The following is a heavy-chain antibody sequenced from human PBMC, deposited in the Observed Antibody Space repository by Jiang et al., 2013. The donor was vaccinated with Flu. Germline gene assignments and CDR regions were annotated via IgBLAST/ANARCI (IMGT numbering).Heavy chain of an antibody. Sequence: PGLVKPSETLSLTCNVSGGSISSYYWSWIRQPPGKGLEWLGFIYYTGSTDYNPALKSRVTMSLDSSRNQFSLKLTSVTAADTAVYFCARDLYSMPRAFHFWGQGTLVTVSS. CDR1: GGSISSYY. D-gene: IGHD5-12*01. CDR3: ARDLYSMPRAFHF. V-gene: IGHV4-59*13. CDR2: IYYTGST. J-gene: IGHJ3*01.